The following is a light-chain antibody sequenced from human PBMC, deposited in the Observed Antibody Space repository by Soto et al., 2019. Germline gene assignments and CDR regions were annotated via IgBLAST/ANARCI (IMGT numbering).Light chain of an antibody. V-gene: IGKV3-15*01. Sequence: EVVMTQSPATLSVSPGERATLSCRASQTVSRNLAWYQQRPGQAPRLLIYDISNRSTGVPARFSGSGSATEFTLTIRSLQSEDFAVYFCQQYNNWPSFGKGTRLEIK. CDR1: QTVSRN. J-gene: IGKJ5*01. CDR2: DIS. CDR3: QQYNNWPS.